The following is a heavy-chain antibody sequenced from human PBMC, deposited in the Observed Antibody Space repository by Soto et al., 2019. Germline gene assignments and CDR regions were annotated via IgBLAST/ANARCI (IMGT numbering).Heavy chain of an antibody. D-gene: IGHD6-13*01. CDR3: ASYDRPSYSSSWYGDPGY. CDR1: GGTFSSYA. CDR2: IIPIFGTA. V-gene: IGHV1-69*13. J-gene: IGHJ4*02. Sequence: SVTVSCQASGGTFSSYAISLVRQAPGQGLEWMGGIIPIFGTANYAQKFQGRVTITADESTSTAYMELSSLRSEDTAVYYCASYDRPSYSSSWYGDPGYWGQGTLVTVSS.